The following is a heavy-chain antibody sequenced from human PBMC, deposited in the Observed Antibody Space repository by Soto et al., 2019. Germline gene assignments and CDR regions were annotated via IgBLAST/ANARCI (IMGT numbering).Heavy chain of an antibody. Sequence: SETLSLTCTVSGGSISSYYWSWIRQPPGKGLEWIGYIYYSGSTNYNPSLKSRVTISVDTSKNQFSLKLSSVTAADTAVYYCARGEFNPAAGTGWFDPWGQGTLVTVSS. CDR1: GGSISSYY. V-gene: IGHV4-59*01. CDR2: IYYSGST. D-gene: IGHD6-13*01. CDR3: ARGEFNPAAGTGWFDP. J-gene: IGHJ5*02.